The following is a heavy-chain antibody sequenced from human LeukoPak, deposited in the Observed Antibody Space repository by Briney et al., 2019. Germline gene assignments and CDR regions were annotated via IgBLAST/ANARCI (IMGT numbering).Heavy chain of an antibody. Sequence: GGSLRLSCAASGFTFSRYWMTWVRQAPGKGLEWVANIKQDGSEKYYVDSVKGRFTISRDNAKNSLYLQMNSLRAEDTAVYYCARVPRLATGTTWTSGGLDVWGKGTTVTVSS. D-gene: IGHD5-24*01. CDR2: IKQDGSEK. V-gene: IGHV3-7*01. CDR1: GFTFSRYW. CDR3: ARVPRLATGTTWTSGGLDV. J-gene: IGHJ6*04.